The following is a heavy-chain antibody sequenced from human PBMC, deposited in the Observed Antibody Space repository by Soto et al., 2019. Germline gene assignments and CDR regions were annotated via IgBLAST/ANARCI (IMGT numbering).Heavy chain of an antibody. V-gene: IGHV3-30*03. CDR1: DFDFSSYG. CDR3: ARDSGWPILNFDY. CDR2: SSYDGRET. Sequence: GSLRLSCAASDFDFSSYGIHWVRQAPGKGLEWVAASSYDGRETFYADSAKGRFTVSKEMSKNTAFLQMNALRHEDTAVYFCARDSGWPILNFDYWGQGTPVTVSS. D-gene: IGHD3-10*01. J-gene: IGHJ4*02.